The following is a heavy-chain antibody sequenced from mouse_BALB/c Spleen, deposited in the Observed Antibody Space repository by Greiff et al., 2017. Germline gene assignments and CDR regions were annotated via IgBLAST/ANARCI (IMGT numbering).Heavy chain of an antibody. J-gene: IGHJ2*01. D-gene: IGHD1-1*01. Sequence: QVQLQQSGAELVRPGVSVKISCKGSGYTFTDYAMHWVKQSHAKSLEWIGVISTYYGDASYNQKFKSKATLTVDTSSSTAYMQLSSLTSEDSAVYYCTIVSYYYGSSYGFDYWGQGTTLTVSS. CDR2: ISTYYGDA. CDR3: TIVSYYYGSSYGFDY. V-gene: IGHV1S137*01. CDR1: GYTFTDYA.